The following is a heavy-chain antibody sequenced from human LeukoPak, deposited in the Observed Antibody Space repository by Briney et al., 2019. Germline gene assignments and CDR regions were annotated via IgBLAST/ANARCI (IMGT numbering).Heavy chain of an antibody. J-gene: IGHJ4*02. CDR3: ARDHCSSTSCYFDD. CDR2: IYYSGST. Sequence: SETLSLTCTVSGGSISSYYWSWIRQPPGKGLEWIGYIYYSGSTNYNPSLKSRVTISVDTSKNQFSLKLSSVTAADTAVYYCARDHCSSTSCYFDDWGQETLVTVSS. D-gene: IGHD2-2*01. V-gene: IGHV4-59*01. CDR1: GGSISSYY.